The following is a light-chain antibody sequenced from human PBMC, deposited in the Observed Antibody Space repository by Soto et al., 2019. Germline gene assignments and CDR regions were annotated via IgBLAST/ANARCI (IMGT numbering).Light chain of an antibody. Sequence: EIVMTQSPATLSVSPGERATLSCRASQSVNSNLVWYQQKPGQAPRLLIYGASTRATGIPGRFSGSGYGTEFTLNISSLQSEDFAVYYCQQYNNWLLTFGQGTKVEIK. CDR2: GAS. CDR3: QQYNNWLLT. CDR1: QSVNSN. V-gene: IGKV3-15*01. J-gene: IGKJ1*01.